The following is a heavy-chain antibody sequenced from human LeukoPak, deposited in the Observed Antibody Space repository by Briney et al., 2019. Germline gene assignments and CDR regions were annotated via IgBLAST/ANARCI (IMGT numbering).Heavy chain of an antibody. V-gene: IGHV3-48*03. J-gene: IGHJ4*02. D-gene: IGHD3-10*02. CDR2: ITIGGSTI. CDR1: GFTFSSYE. Sequence: GGSLRLSCAASGFTFSSYEMNWVRQAPGKGLEWVSYITIGGSTIDYADSVKGRFTTSRDNAKNSLYLQMNSLRAEDTAVYYCASKCSYWGQGTLVTVSS. CDR3: ASKCSY.